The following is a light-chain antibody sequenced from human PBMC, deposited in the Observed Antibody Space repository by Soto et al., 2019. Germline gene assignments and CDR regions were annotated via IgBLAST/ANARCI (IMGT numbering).Light chain of an antibody. CDR1: SSDVGGYNY. J-gene: IGLJ3*02. V-gene: IGLV2-14*01. Sequence: QAVLTQPASVSGSPGQSITISCTGTSSDVGGYNYVSWYQQHPGKAPKLMIYEVSNRPSGVSNRFSGSKSGNTASLTISGLQADDEADYYCSSSTGSSTLVFGGGTKLTVL. CDR3: SSSTGSSTLV. CDR2: EVS.